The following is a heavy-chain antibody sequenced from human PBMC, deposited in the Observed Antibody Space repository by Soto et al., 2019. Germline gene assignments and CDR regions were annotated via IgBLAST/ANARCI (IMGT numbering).Heavy chain of an antibody. J-gene: IGHJ4*02. V-gene: IGHV3-30*18. D-gene: IGHD3-10*01. Sequence: QVQLVESGGGVVQPGRSLRLSCAASGFTFSSYGMHWVRQAPGKGLEWGAVISYDGSNKYYADSVKGRFTISRDNSKNTRYLQMNSLRAEDKAVYYCAKGHYGSGSWRSYYFDYWGQGTLVTVSS. CDR1: GFTFSSYG. CDR2: ISYDGSNK. CDR3: AKGHYGSGSWRSYYFDY.